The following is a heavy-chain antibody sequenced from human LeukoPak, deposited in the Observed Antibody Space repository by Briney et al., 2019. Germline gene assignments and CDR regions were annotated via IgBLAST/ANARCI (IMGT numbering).Heavy chain of an antibody. V-gene: IGHV1-69*05. J-gene: IGHJ4*02. D-gene: IGHD3-3*01. CDR3: ARGSEFFEWSTNGY. CDR2: IISIFGTA. Sequence: ASVKVSCKASGGTFSSYAISWVRQAPGQGLEWMGGIISIFGTANYAQKFQGRVTITTDESTSTAYMELSSLRSEDTAVYYCARGSEFFEWSTNGYWGQGTLVTVSS. CDR1: GGTFSSYA.